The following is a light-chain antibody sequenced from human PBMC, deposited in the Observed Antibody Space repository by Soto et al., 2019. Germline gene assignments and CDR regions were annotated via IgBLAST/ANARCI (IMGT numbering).Light chain of an antibody. Sequence: EVVLTQSPGTLFLSPGERATLSCRASQSISSSYLAWYQQKPGQAPRLLIYGASSRATGIPDKFSGSGSGTDFTLTISRLEPEDLAVYYCQQYGSSPWTFGQGTKVEIK. J-gene: IGKJ1*01. CDR3: QQYGSSPWT. CDR2: GAS. CDR1: QSISSSY. V-gene: IGKV3-20*01.